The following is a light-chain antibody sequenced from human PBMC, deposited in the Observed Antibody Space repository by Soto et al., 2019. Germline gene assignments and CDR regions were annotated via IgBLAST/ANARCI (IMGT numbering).Light chain of an antibody. CDR2: QDS. CDR3: QAWDSSTAGV. V-gene: IGLV3-1*01. CDR1: KLGDKY. J-gene: IGLJ1*01. Sequence: SYELTQPPSVSVSPGQTASITCSGDKLGDKYACWYQQKPGQSPVLVIYQDSKRPSGIPERFSGSNSGKTATLTISGTQAMDEADYYCQAWDSSTAGVFGTGTKVTVL.